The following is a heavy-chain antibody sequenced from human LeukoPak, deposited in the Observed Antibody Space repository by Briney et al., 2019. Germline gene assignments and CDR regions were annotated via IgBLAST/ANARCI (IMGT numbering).Heavy chain of an antibody. CDR1: SGFA. J-gene: IGHJ4*02. D-gene: IGHD6-19*01. V-gene: IGHV3-23*01. CDR3: AKGHRSSSSFFDS. CDR2: INGRGDDT. Sequence: GGSLRLSCAAFSGFAMSWVRQAPGRGLEWVSAINGRGDDTYYPDSVKGRFTISRDNSNNTLYLQMNSLRAEDTAVYYCAKGHRSSSSFFDSGGQGMLVTVSS.